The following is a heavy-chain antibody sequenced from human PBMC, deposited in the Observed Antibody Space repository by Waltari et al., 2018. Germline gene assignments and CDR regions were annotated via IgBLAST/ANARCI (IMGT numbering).Heavy chain of an antibody. CDR1: GFPFRSNT. Sequence: EVQLLESGGGLVQPGGSLRLSCAASGFPFRSNTLSWVRQAPGKGLEWVSGIGGRGISTLYADSVKGRFTISRDNSKNTLYLQMNSLRAEDTAVYHCVRDESSIAGSRSDNWFDPWGQGTLVTVSS. V-gene: IGHV3-23*01. CDR2: IGGRGIST. CDR3: VRDESSIAGSRSDNWFDP. D-gene: IGHD3-10*01. J-gene: IGHJ5*02.